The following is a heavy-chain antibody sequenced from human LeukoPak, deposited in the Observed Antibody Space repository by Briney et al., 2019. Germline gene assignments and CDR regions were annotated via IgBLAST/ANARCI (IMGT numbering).Heavy chain of an antibody. CDR3: ASGSDFLNWFDP. J-gene: IGHJ5*02. CDR2: IDPSDSYT. CDR1: GYSFTSYW. V-gene: IGHV5-10-1*01. Sequence: PGESLKISCQGSGYSFTSYWISWVRQMPGKGLEWMGRIDPSDSYTNYSPSFQGHVTISADKSISTAYLQWSSLKASDTAMYYCASGSDFLNWFDPWGQGTLVTVSS. D-gene: IGHD2-15*01.